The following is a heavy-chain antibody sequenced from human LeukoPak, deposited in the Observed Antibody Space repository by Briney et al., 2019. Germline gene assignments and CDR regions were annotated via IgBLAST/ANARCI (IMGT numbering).Heavy chain of an antibody. J-gene: IGHJ5*02. Sequence: PSETLSLTCAVYGGSFSGYYCSWIRQPPGKGLEWIGEINHSGSTNYNPSLKSRVTISVDTSKNQFSLKLSSVTAADTAVYYCARGETQYDFWSGSSLNWFDPWGQGTLVTVSS. V-gene: IGHV4-34*01. CDR3: ARGETQYDFWSGSSLNWFDP. D-gene: IGHD3-3*01. CDR2: INHSGST. CDR1: GGSFSGYY.